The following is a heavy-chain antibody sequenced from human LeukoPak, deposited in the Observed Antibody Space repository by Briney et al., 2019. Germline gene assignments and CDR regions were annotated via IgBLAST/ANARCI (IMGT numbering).Heavy chain of an antibody. CDR1: GDSISSYY. Sequence: SETLSLTCTVSGDSISSYYWSWIRQPPGRGLEWIGYIYYSGSTNYNPSLKSLVTISIDTSKNQFSLKLSSVTAADTAVYYCARKVTRKGGDAFDIWGQGTMVTVSS. CDR2: IYYSGST. J-gene: IGHJ3*02. CDR3: ARKVTRKGGDAFDI. D-gene: IGHD2-21*02. V-gene: IGHV4-59*01.